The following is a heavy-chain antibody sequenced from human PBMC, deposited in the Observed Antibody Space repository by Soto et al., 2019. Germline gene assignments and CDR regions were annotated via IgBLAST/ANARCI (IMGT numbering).Heavy chain of an antibody. V-gene: IGHV1-3*01. J-gene: IGHJ6*02. Sequence: ASVKVFCKASGYTFTSYAMHWVRQAPGQRLEWMGWINAGNGNTKYSQKFQGRVTITRDTSASTAYMELSSLRSEDTAVYYCARDRGRVAAPYGMDVWGQGTTVTVSS. CDR1: GYTFTSYA. CDR3: ARDRGRVAAPYGMDV. CDR2: INAGNGNT. D-gene: IGHD6-6*01.